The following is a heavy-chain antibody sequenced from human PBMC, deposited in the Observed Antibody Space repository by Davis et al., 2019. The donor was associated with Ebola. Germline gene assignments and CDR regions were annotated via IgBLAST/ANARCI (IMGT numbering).Heavy chain of an antibody. V-gene: IGHV1-69*04. CDR1: GGSFSSYA. CDR2: IIPMHDVT. Sequence: SVKVSCKSSGGSFSSYAISWVRQAPGQGLEWMGRIIPMHDVTNYSKKFQDRVTFSADTSTSTMYLTLTSLTSEDTAIYYCARGPWVITARRGLTLNFWGQGTLVTVSS. CDR3: ARGPWVITARRGLTLNF. D-gene: IGHD3-10*01. J-gene: IGHJ4*02.